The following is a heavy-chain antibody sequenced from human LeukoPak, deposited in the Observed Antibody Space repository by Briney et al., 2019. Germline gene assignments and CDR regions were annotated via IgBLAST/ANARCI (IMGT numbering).Heavy chain of an antibody. Sequence: GGSLRLSCAASGFTFSSYGMHWVRQAPGKGLEWVAVIWYDGSNKYYADSVKGRFTISRDNSKNTLYLQMSSLRAEDTAVYYCARDPSYGPDAFDIWGQGTMVTVSS. V-gene: IGHV3-33*01. J-gene: IGHJ3*02. D-gene: IGHD4-17*01. CDR1: GFTFSSYG. CDR3: ARDPSYGPDAFDI. CDR2: IWYDGSNK.